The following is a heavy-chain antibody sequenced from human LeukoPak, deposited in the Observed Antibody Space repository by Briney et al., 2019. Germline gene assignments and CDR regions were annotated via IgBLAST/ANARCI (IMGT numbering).Heavy chain of an antibody. D-gene: IGHD6-13*01. Sequence: GGSLRLSCAASGFTFSSYEMNWARQAPGKGLEWVSYISSSGSTIYYADSVKGRFTISRDNAKNSLYLQMNSLRAEDTAVYYCARDSAYSSSWYIGYWGQGTLVTVSS. CDR3: ARDSAYSSSWYIGY. CDR1: GFTFSSYE. V-gene: IGHV3-48*03. CDR2: ISSSGSTI. J-gene: IGHJ4*02.